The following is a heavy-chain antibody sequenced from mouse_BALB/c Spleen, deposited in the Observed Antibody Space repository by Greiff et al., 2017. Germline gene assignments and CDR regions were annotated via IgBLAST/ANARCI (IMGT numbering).Heavy chain of an antibody. CDR1: GFTFSSYT. Sequence: DVKLVESGGGLVQPGGSLKLSCAASGFTFSSYTMSWVRQTPEKRLEWVAYISNGGGSTYYPDTVKGRFTISRDNAKNTLYLQMSSLKSEDTAMYYCARQPAYYGSSDWYFDVWGAGTTVTVSS. CDR2: ISNGGGST. J-gene: IGHJ1*01. D-gene: IGHD1-1*01. CDR3: ARQPAYYGSSDWYFDV. V-gene: IGHV5-12-2*01.